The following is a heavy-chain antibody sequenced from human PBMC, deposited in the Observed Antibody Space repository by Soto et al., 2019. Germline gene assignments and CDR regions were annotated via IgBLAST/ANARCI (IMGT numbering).Heavy chain of an antibody. CDR1: GGTFSSYA. V-gene: IGHV1-69*06. CDR2: IIPIFGTA. D-gene: IGHD6-13*01. J-gene: IGHJ6*02. Sequence: QVQLVQSGAEVKKPGSSVKVSCKASGGTFSSYAISWVRQAPGQGLEWMGGIIPIFGTANYAQKFQGRVTIPADKSTSTAYMELSSLRSEDTAVYYCARHTLYSSSWYAHYYYGMDVWGQGTTVTVSS. CDR3: ARHTLYSSSWYAHYYYGMDV.